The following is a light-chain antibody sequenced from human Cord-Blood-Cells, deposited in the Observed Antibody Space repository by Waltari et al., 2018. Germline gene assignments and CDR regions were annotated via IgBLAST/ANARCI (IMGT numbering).Light chain of an antibody. V-gene: IGLV2-23*01. Sequence: QTALAQPAPVSRSPGQSLTIPCTRTSRDVGSCNLVSWYQQHPGKAPKLIIYEGSTRPSGVSNRFSGSKSGNTASLTISGLQAEDEADYYCCSYAGSSTYVFGTGTKVTVL. CDR3: CSYAGSSTYV. J-gene: IGLJ1*01. CDR1: SRDVGSCNL. CDR2: EGS.